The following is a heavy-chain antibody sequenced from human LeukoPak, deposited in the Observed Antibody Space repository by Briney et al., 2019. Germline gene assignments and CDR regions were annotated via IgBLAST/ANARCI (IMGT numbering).Heavy chain of an antibody. Sequence: GGSLRPSCAASGFTFSSYGMHWVRQAPGKGLEWVAVIWYDGSNKDYADSVKGRFTISRDNSKNTLYLQMNSLRGEDTAVYYCAREGAVAGLGKFDYWGQGTLVTVTS. D-gene: IGHD6-19*01. J-gene: IGHJ4*02. CDR3: AREGAVAGLGKFDY. V-gene: IGHV3-33*01. CDR2: IWYDGSNK. CDR1: GFTFSSYG.